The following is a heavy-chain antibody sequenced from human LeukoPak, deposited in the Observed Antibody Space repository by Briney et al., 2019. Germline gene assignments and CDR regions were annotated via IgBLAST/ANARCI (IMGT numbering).Heavy chain of an antibody. CDR1: GFTFSGYG. Sequence: GGSLRLSCAASGFTFSGYGMHWVRQAPGKGLEWVAFIRFDGTNKYYADSVKGRFTISRDNSKNTLYLQINSLRPEDTAVYYCTIRGVISSAFDIWGQGTMVTVSS. D-gene: IGHD3-10*01. J-gene: IGHJ3*02. V-gene: IGHV3-30*02. CDR3: TIRGVISSAFDI. CDR2: IRFDGTNK.